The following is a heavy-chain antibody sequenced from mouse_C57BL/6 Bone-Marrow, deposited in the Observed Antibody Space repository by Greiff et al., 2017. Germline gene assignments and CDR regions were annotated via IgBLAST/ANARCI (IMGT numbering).Heavy chain of an antibody. Sequence: DVKLVESGGDLVKPGGSLKLSCAASGFTFSSYGMSWVRQTPDKRLEWVATISSGGSYTYYPDSVKGRFTISRDNNKNPLYRQMSSLTSDDTDMYYCADGYPGFSYWGQGSLVSVSA. CDR2: ISSGGSYT. CDR3: ADGYPGFSY. D-gene: IGHD2-3*01. V-gene: IGHV5-6*02. CDR1: GFTFSSYG. J-gene: IGHJ3*01.